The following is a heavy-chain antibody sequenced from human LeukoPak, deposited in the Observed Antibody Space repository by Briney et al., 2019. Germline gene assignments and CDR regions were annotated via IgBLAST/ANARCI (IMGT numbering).Heavy chain of an antibody. CDR2: IYYSGST. CDR1: GGSVSSGSYY. CDR3: ARVVTTGSYFDY. Sequence: SETLSLTCTVSGGSVSSGSYYWSWIRQPPGKGLEWIAYIYYSGSTNSNPSLKSRVTISVDTSKNQFSLKLSSVTAADTDVYYCARVVTTGSYFDYWGQGTLVTVSS. D-gene: IGHD4-17*01. J-gene: IGHJ4*02. V-gene: IGHV4-61*01.